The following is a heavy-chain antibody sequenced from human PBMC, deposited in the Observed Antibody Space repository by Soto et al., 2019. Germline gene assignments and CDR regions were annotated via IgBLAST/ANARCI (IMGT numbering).Heavy chain of an antibody. Sequence: GSGPTLVNPTQTLTLTCTFSGFSLSTSGVGVGWIRQPPGKALEWLALIYWNDDKRYSPSLKSRLTITKDTSKNQVVLTMTNMDPVDTATYYCAHRLGGPYYYDSSGYLDYWGQGTLVTVSS. CDR1: GFSLSTSGVG. V-gene: IGHV2-5*01. J-gene: IGHJ4*02. D-gene: IGHD3-22*01. CDR3: AHRLGGPYYYDSSGYLDY. CDR2: IYWNDDK.